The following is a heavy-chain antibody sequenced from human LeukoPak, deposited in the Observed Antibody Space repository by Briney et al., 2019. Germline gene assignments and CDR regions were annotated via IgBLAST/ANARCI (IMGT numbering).Heavy chain of an antibody. V-gene: IGHV3-48*03. D-gene: IGHD2-15*01. Sequence: PGGSLRLSCVDSGFTFSSYEMNWVRQAPGKGLEWVSYISSSGSTIYYADSVKGRFTISRDNAKNSLYLQMNSLRVEDTAVYYCVREGPGYCSGGSCYGDAFDIWGQGTMVTVSS. J-gene: IGHJ3*02. CDR3: VREGPGYCSGGSCYGDAFDI. CDR2: ISSSGSTI. CDR1: GFTFSSYE.